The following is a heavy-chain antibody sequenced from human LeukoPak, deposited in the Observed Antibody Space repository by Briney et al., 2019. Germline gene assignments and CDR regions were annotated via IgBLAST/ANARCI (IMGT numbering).Heavy chain of an antibody. Sequence: GGSLRLSCAASGFTFSSYGMHWVRQAPGKGLEWVAVISYDGSNKYYANSVNGRFTISRDNSKNTLYLQMNSLRAEDTAVYYCAKDRRRYYYDSSGPADYFDSWGQGTLVTVSS. J-gene: IGHJ4*02. D-gene: IGHD3-22*01. CDR1: GFTFSSYG. CDR3: AKDRRRYYYDSSGPADYFDS. V-gene: IGHV3-30*18. CDR2: ISYDGSNK.